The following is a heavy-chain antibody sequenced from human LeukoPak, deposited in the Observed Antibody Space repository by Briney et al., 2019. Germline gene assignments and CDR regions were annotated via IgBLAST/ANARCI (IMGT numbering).Heavy chain of an antibody. D-gene: IGHD2-2*01. CDR2: ISGSGGST. CDR1: GFTFSGYA. J-gene: IGHJ4*02. Sequence: GGSLRLSCAASGFTFSGYAMSWVRQAPGKGLEWVSAISGSGGSTYYADSVKGRFTISRDNSKNTLYLQINSLRAEDTAVYYCAKTGGIVVVPSANDYWGQGTLATVSS. V-gene: IGHV3-23*01. CDR3: AKTGGIVVVPSANDY.